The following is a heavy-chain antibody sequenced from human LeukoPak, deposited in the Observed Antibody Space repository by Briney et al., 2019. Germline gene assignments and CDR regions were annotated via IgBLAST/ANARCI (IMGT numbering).Heavy chain of an antibody. V-gene: IGHV4-34*01. CDR3: ARGGGRWLPLNY. CDR1: RGSFSGYY. J-gene: IGHJ4*02. Sequence: SETLSLTCAVYRGSFSGYYWSWIRQPPGKGLEWIGEINHSGSTNYNPSLKSRVTISVDTSKNQFSLKLSAVTAADTAVYYCARGGGRWLPLNYWGQGTLVTVSS. D-gene: IGHD5-24*01. CDR2: INHSGST.